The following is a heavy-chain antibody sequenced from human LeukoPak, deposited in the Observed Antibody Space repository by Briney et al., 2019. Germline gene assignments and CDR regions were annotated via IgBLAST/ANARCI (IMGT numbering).Heavy chain of an antibody. Sequence: PGGSLRLSCAASGFTFSSYGMNWVRQAPGKGLEWVSAISGSGGSTYYADSVEGRFTISRDNSKNTLYLQMNSLRAEDTAVYYCAKGNAAAGIYDWGQGILVTVSS. CDR3: AKGNAAAGIYD. J-gene: IGHJ4*02. V-gene: IGHV3-23*01. D-gene: IGHD6-13*01. CDR1: GFTFSSYG. CDR2: ISGSGGST.